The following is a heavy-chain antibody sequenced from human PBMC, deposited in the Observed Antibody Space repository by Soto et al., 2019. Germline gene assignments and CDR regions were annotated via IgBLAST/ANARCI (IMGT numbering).Heavy chain of an antibody. CDR3: ARYRTIAPMAFDI. J-gene: IGHJ3*02. Sequence: QAQLVQSGAEVKRPGASVKVSCKASGVTFPSADIEWVRQTTGQRLEWIGWMNPTSNSRGYTQNFQGRRTMTWNSPTSTAYMELSSLRSEDTAIYYCARYRTIAPMAFDIWGQGTLVTVAS. CDR1: GVTFPSAD. CDR2: MNPTSNSR. V-gene: IGHV1-8*01. D-gene: IGHD3-9*01.